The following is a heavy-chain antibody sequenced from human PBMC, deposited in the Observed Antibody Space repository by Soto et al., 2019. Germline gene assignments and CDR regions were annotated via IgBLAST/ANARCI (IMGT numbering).Heavy chain of an antibody. CDR2: IYYSGST. V-gene: IGHV4-59*08. CDR1: GGSISSYY. CDR3: ASVNPGYSSSWYYFDY. D-gene: IGHD6-13*01. J-gene: IGHJ4*02. Sequence: QVQLQESGPGLVKPSETLSLTCTVSGGSISSYYWSWIRQPPGKGLEWIGYIYYSGSTNYNPSLKSRVTISVDTSKNQFSLKLSSVTAADTAVYYCASVNPGYSSSWYYFDYWGQGTLVTVSS.